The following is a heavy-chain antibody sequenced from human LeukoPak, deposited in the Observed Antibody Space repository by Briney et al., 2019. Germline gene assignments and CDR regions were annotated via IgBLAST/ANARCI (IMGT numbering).Heavy chain of an antibody. J-gene: IGHJ5*02. CDR2: IYYSGST. CDR1: GGSISSYY. Sequence: PSETLSLTCTVSGGSISSYYWSWIRQPPGKGLEWIGYIYYSGSTNYNPSLKSRVTMSVDTSKNQFSLKLSSVTAADTAVYYCARDGGLDWFDPWGQGTLVTVSS. V-gene: IGHV4-59*12. D-gene: IGHD3-3*01. CDR3: ARDGGLDWFDP.